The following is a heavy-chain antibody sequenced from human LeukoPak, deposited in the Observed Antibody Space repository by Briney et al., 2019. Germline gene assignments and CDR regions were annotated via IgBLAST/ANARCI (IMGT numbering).Heavy chain of an antibody. CDR2: IIPIFGTA. Sequence: SVKVSCKASVGTFSSYAISWVRQAPGQGLEWMGGIIPIFGTANYAQKFQGRVTITADESTSTAYMEMSSLRSEDTAVYYCARGSDGDYGGVYWGQGTLVTVSS. J-gene: IGHJ4*02. CDR3: ARGSDGDYGGVY. V-gene: IGHV1-69*13. D-gene: IGHD4-17*01. CDR1: VGTFSSYA.